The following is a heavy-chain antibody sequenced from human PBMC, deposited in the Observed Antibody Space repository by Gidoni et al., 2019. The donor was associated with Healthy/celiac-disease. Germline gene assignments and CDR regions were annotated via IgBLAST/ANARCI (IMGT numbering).Heavy chain of an antibody. CDR2: IIPIFGTA. V-gene: IGHV1-69*01. CDR1: GGTFSSYA. Sequence: QVQLVQSGAEVKKPGSSVKVSCKASGGTFSSYAISWVRQAPGQGLEWMGGIIPIFGTANYAQKFQGRVTITADESTSTAFMELSSLRSEDTAVYYCATQRPDGLRFLEWSNDAFDIWGQGTMVTVSS. J-gene: IGHJ3*02. D-gene: IGHD3-3*01. CDR3: ATQRPDGLRFLEWSNDAFDI.